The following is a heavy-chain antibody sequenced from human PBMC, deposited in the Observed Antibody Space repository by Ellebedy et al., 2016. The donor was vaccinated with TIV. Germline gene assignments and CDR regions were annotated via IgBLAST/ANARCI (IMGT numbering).Heavy chain of an antibody. Sequence: GESLKISXAASGFSFSTYWMSWVRQAPGKGLEWVANIKQDGSDKYYVDSVKGRFTISRDNAKNSLYLQMNSLRAEDTAVYYCARRYMDVWGKGTTVTVSS. CDR2: IKQDGSDK. CDR1: GFSFSTYW. J-gene: IGHJ6*03. V-gene: IGHV3-7*01. CDR3: ARRYMDV.